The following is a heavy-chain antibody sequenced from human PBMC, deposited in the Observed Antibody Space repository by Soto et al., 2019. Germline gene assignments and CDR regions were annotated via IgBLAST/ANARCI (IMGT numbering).Heavy chain of an antibody. V-gene: IGHV5-51*01. CDR3: ARQPRAYYYGMDV. CDR2: IYPGDSDT. Sequence: GESLKISCKGSGYSFTSYWIGWVRQMPGKGLEWMGIIYPGDSDTRYSPSFQGQVTISADKSISTAYLQWSSLKASDTATYYCARQPRAYYYGMDVWGQGTTVTVSS. CDR1: GYSFTSYW. J-gene: IGHJ6*02.